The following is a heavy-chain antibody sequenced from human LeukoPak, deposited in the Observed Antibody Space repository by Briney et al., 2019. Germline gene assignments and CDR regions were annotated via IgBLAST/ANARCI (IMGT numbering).Heavy chain of an antibody. Sequence: GGSLRLSCAASGFTFSSYWMSWVRQAPGKGLEWVANIKQDGSEKYYVDSVKGRFTISRDNAKNSLYLQMNSLRAEDTAVYYRARDLATRIDYGYYYMDVWGKGTTVTVSS. CDR1: GFTFSSYW. CDR2: IKQDGSEK. CDR3: ARDLATRIDYGYYYMDV. J-gene: IGHJ6*03. D-gene: IGHD3-22*01. V-gene: IGHV3-7*01.